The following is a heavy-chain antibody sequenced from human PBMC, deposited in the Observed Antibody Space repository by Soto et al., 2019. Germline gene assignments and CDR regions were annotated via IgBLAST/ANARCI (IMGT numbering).Heavy chain of an antibody. D-gene: IGHD4-17*01. CDR1: GGTFSSYA. CDR3: ARGGDYGGNSGWYFDL. V-gene: IGHV1-69*13. J-gene: IGHJ2*01. Sequence: VASVKVSCKASGGTFSSYAISWVRQAPGQGLEWMGGIIPIFGTANYAQKFQGRVTITADESTSTAYMELSSLRSEDTAVYYCARGGDYGGNSGWYFDLWGRGTLVTVSS. CDR2: IIPIFGTA.